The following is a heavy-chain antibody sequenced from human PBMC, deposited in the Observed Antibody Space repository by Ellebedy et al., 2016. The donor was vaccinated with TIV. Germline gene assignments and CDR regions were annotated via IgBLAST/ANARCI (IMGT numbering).Heavy chain of an antibody. V-gene: IGHV1-69*06. J-gene: IGHJ5*02. CDR3: ARDVGFGEGGDWFDP. CDR1: GGTFSSYA. D-gene: IGHD3-10*01. CDR2: IIPIFGTA. Sequence: SVKVSCXASGGTFSSYAISWVRQAPGQGLEWMGGIIPIFGTANYAQKFQGRVTITADKSTSTAYMELSSLRSEDTAVYYCARDVGFGEGGDWFDPWGQGTLVTVSS.